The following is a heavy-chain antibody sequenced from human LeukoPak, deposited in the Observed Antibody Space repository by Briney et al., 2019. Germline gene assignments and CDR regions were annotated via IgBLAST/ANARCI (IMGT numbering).Heavy chain of an antibody. Sequence: GGSLRLSCAASGFTFSSYSMNWVRQPPGKGLEWVSYISSSSSTIYYADSVKGRFTISRDNAKNSLYLQMNSLRAEDTAVYYCAKPGTVTTFYFDYWGQGTLVTVSS. D-gene: IGHD4-17*01. CDR3: AKPGTVTTFYFDY. J-gene: IGHJ4*02. V-gene: IGHV3-48*01. CDR1: GFTFSSYS. CDR2: ISSSSSTI.